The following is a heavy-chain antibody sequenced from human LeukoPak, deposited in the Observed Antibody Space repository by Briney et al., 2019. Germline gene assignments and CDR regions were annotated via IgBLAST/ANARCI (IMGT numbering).Heavy chain of an antibody. CDR3: ARHFLWFGELMAFDY. D-gene: IGHD3-10*01. J-gene: IGHJ4*02. CDR2: IYYSGST. V-gene: IGHV4-59*08. CDR1: GGSISSYY. Sequence: SETLSLTCTVSGGSISSYYWSWIRQPPGKGLEWIGYIYYSGSTNYNPSLKSRVTISVDTSKNQFPLKLSSVTAADTAVYYCARHFLWFGELMAFDYWGQGTLVTVSS.